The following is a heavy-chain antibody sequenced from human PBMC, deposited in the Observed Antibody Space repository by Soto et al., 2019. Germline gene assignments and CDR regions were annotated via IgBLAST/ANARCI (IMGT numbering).Heavy chain of an antibody. CDR2: IYYSGST. J-gene: IGHJ4*02. CDR1: GGSISSYY. Sequence: PSETLSLTCTVSGGSISSYYWSWIRQPPGKGLEWIGYIYYSGSTNYNPSLKSRVTISVDTSKNQFSLKLSSVTAADTAVYYCASRYCTNGVCSDYWGQGTLVTVSS. V-gene: IGHV4-59*01. D-gene: IGHD2-8*01. CDR3: ASRYCTNGVCSDY.